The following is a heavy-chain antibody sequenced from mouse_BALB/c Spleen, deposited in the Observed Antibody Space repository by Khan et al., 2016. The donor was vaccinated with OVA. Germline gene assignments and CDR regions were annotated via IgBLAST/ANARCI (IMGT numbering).Heavy chain of an antibody. CDR2: ISRGGGYT. CDR3: TRAYNGNDDYAMDN. D-gene: IGHD2-9*01. V-gene: IGHV5-6*01. Sequence: EVQLVESGGDLVKPGGSLKLSCAASGFNFSSYGMSWVRQTPDKRLEWVASISRGGGYTYYADSVKGRFTITRDNAKSTLYLQMSRLTSEDTAMFSGTRAYNGNDDYAMDNWGQGTSVTVSS. CDR1: GFNFSSYG. J-gene: IGHJ4*01.